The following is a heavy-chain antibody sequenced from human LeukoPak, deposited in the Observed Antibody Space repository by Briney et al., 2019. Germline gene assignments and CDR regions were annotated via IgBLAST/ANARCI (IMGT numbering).Heavy chain of an antibody. D-gene: IGHD4-11*01. Sequence: GGSLRLSCAASGFTFDDYAMHWVRQAPGKGLEWVSGISWNSGSIGYADSVKGRFTISRDNAKNSLYLQMNSLRAEDTAVYYCAREYASNYYYYGMDVWGQGTTVTVSS. CDR1: GFTFDDYA. CDR3: AREYASNYYYYGMDV. J-gene: IGHJ6*02. V-gene: IGHV3-9*01. CDR2: ISWNSGSI.